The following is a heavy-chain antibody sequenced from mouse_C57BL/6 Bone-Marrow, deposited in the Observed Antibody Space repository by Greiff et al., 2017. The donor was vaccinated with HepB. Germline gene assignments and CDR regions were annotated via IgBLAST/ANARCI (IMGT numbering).Heavy chain of an antibody. CDR3: ARDWHYGSSHDY. CDR2: INYDGSST. J-gene: IGHJ2*01. CDR1: GFTFSDYY. D-gene: IGHD1-1*01. Sequence: EVKLVESEGGLVQPGSSMKLSCTASGFTFSDYYMAWVRQVPEKGLEWVANINYDGSSTYYLDSLKSRFIISRDNAKNILYLQMSSLKSEDTATYYCARDWHYGSSHDYWGQGTTLTVSS. V-gene: IGHV5-16*01.